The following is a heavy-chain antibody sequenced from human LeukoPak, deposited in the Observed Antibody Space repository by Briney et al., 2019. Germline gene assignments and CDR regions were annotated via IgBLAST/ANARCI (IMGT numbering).Heavy chain of an antibody. J-gene: IGHJ4*02. CDR1: GGSIRSYY. V-gene: IGHV4-4*07. CDR3: AREGYCSSASCYVDY. Sequence: PSETLSLTCTVSGGSIRSYYWSWIRQPAGKGLEWIGRIYTSGSTNYNHSLKSRVTMSVDTSKNQFSLKLSSVTAADTAVYYCAREGYCSSASCYVDYWGQGTLVTVSS. CDR2: IYTSGST. D-gene: IGHD2-2*01.